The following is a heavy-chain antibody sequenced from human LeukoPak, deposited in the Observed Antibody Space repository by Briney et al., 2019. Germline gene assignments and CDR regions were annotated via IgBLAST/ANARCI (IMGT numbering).Heavy chain of an antibody. CDR1: GYTFTSYG. J-gene: IGHJ4*02. Sequence: GASVKVSCKASGYTFTSYGISWVRQAPGQGLEWMGWISAYNGNTNYAQKLQGRVTMTTDTSTSTAYMELRSLRSDDTAVYYCASSHDSSGYYPARYWGQGTLVTVSS. CDR2: ISAYNGNT. CDR3: ASSHDSSGYYPARY. D-gene: IGHD3-22*01. V-gene: IGHV1-18*01.